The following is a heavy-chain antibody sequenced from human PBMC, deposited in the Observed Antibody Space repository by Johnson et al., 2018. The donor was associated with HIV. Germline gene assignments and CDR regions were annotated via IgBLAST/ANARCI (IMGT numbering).Heavy chain of an antibody. J-gene: IGHJ3*02. Sequence: VLLLESGGGLVQPGGSLGLSCAASGFIFNKYAMTWVRQAPGKGLEWVSVISGDGGSKHYADSVKGRFTISRDNSKNTLYMQNNSLRTEDTAVYYCATHVTDYGDNFSEDALDMGGKGQMVTV. D-gene: IGHD4-17*01. CDR3: ATHVTDYGDNFSEDALDM. V-gene: IGHV3-23*01. CDR2: ISGDGGSK. CDR1: GFIFNKYA.